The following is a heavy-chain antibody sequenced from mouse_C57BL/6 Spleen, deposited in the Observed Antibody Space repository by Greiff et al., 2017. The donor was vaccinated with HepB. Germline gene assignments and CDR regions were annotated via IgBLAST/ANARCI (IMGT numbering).Heavy chain of an antibody. CDR3: AREGITTVIDY. CDR1: GYTFTSYW. D-gene: IGHD1-1*01. J-gene: IGHJ2*01. CDR2: IYPSDSET. V-gene: IGHV1-61*01. Sequence: VQLQQSGAELVRPGSSVKLSCKASGYTFTSYWMDWVKQRPGQGLEWIGNIYPSDSETHYNQKFKDKATLTVDKSSSTAYMQLSSLTSEDSAVYYCAREGITTVIDYWGQGTTLTVSS.